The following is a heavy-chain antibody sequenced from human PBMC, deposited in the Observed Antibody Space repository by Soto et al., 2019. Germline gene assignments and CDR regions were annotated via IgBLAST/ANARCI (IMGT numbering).Heavy chain of an antibody. CDR1: GFTFGIYA. CDR3: ARDRLRFSVGNMDV. D-gene: IGHD2-21*02. J-gene: IGHJ6*02. Sequence: PGGSLRLSCAASGFTFGIYAMHWVRQAPGKGLEWVAVISFDGNNKDYADSQKGQFTISRDNSKNTLYLQIDSLRPEDTAVYYCARDRLRFSVGNMDVWGQGTTVTVSS. CDR2: ISFDGNNK. V-gene: IGHV3-30-3*01.